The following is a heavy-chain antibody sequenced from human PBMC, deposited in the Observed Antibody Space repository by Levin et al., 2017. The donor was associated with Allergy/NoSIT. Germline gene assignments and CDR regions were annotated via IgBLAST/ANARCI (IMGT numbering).Heavy chain of an antibody. J-gene: IGHJ4*02. CDR3: AKGGDFWSGPFDY. Sequence: PGGSLRLSCAASGFTFSSYGMHWVRQAPGKGLEWVAVISYDGSNKYYADSVKGRFTISRDNSKNTLYLQMNSLRAEDTAVYYCAKGGDFWSGPFDYWGQGTLVTVSS. D-gene: IGHD3-3*01. CDR2: ISYDGSNK. CDR1: GFTFSSYG. V-gene: IGHV3-30*18.